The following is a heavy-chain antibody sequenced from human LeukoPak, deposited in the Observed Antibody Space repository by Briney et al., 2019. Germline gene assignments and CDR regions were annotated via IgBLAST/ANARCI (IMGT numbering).Heavy chain of an antibody. D-gene: IGHD3-22*01. Sequence: GGSLRLSCAASGFTVSSIHMVWVRQAPGKGLEWVSVTYTGGNSYYADSVKGRFIISRDISKNTLYLQMNSLRAEDSALYYCARGGRGSAAVVAPRSFDIWGEGTMVTVSS. CDR2: TYTGGNS. CDR1: GFTVSSIH. V-gene: IGHV3-53*01. CDR3: ARGGRGSAAVVAPRSFDI. J-gene: IGHJ3*02.